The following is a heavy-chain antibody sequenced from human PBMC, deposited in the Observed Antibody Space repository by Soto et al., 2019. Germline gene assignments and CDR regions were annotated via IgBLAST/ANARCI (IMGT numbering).Heavy chain of an antibody. CDR1: GFTFSSYG. Sequence: QVQLVESGGGVVQPGRSLRLSCAASGFTFSSYGMHWVRQAPGKGLEWVAVISYDGSNKYYADSVKGRFTISRDNSKNTLYLQMNSLRAEDTAVYYCAKDGCSSGCCHVHWGQGTLVTVSS. D-gene: IGHD6-19*01. J-gene: IGHJ4*02. CDR2: ISYDGSNK. V-gene: IGHV3-30*18. CDR3: AKDGCSSGCCHVH.